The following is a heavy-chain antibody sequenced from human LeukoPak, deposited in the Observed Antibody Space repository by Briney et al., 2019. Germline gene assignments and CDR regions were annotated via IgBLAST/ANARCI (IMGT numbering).Heavy chain of an antibody. CDR2: ISGSGGST. J-gene: IGHJ4*02. V-gene: IGHV3-23*01. CDR3: AKPMTPTYSSSLVSYYFDY. D-gene: IGHD6-13*01. CDR1: GFTFSSYA. Sequence: GGSLRLSCAASGFTFSSYAMSWVRQAPGKGLEWVSAISGSGGSTYYADSVKGRFTISRDNSKSTLYLQMNSLRVEDTAVYYCAKPMTPTYSSSLVSYYFDYWGQGTLVTVSS.